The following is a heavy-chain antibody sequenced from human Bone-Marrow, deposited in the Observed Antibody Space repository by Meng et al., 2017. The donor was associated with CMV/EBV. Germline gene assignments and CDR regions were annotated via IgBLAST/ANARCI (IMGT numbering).Heavy chain of an antibody. Sequence: QLQLQESGPGLVKPSETLSLTCTVSGGSISSSSYYWGWIRQPPGKGLEWIGSIYYSGSTYYNPSLKSRVTISVDTSKNQFSLKLSSVTAADTAVYYCARLVGYNRAGGFDYWGQGTLVTVSS. CDR1: GGSISSSSYY. J-gene: IGHJ4*02. D-gene: IGHD5-24*01. V-gene: IGHV4-39*01. CDR2: IYYSGST. CDR3: ARLVGYNRAGGFDY.